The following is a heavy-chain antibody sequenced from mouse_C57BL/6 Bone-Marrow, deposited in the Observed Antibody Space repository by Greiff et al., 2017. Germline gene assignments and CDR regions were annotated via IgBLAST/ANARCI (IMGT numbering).Heavy chain of an antibody. V-gene: IGHV1-54*01. CDR2: INPGSGGT. J-gene: IGHJ2*01. Sequence: QVQLQQSGAELVRPGTSVKVSCKASGYAFTNYLIEWVKQRPGQGLEWIGVINPGSGGTNYNEKFKGKATLTADKSSSTAYMQLSSLTSEDSAVYFCARWGPIYYGYAYYFDYWGQGTTLTVSS. CDR1: GYAFTNYL. D-gene: IGHD2-2*01. CDR3: ARWGPIYYGYAYYFDY.